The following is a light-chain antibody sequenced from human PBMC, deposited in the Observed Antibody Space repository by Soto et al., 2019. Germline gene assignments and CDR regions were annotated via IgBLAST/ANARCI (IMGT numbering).Light chain of an antibody. CDR2: AAS. CDR3: QQTNSFPIT. CDR1: QSITIY. J-gene: IGKJ5*01. Sequence: DIQMTQSPSSLSASVGDRVTITCRASQSITIYLSWYQQKPGKASKLLIYAASSLQSGVPSWFSGSGSGTDFTLTITILQPEDFATYYCQQTNSFPITFGQGTRLDIK. V-gene: IGKV1-39*01.